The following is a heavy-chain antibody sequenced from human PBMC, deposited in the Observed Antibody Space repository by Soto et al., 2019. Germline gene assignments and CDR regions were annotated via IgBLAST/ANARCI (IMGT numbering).Heavy chain of an antibody. CDR1: GGSISSGGYY. J-gene: IGHJ6*03. CDR2: IYYSGST. V-gene: IGHV4-31*03. Sequence: SETLSLTCTVSGGSISSGGYYWSWIRQHPGKGLEWIGYIYYSGSTYYNPSLKSRVTISVDTSKNQFSLKLSSVTAADTAVYYCARARVKNSSSWYSGSIATYYYYMDVWGKGTTVTVSS. D-gene: IGHD6-13*01. CDR3: ARARVKNSSSWYSGSIATYYYYMDV.